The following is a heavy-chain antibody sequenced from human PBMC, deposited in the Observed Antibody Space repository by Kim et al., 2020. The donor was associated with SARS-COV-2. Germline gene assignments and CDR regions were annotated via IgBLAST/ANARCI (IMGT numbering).Heavy chain of an antibody. CDR3: SRGVGDY. V-gene: IGHV3-23*01. CDR2: AGGT. D-gene: IGHD3-16*01. J-gene: IGHJ4*02. Sequence: AGGTLHADSVKGRLTLSRDNSMNILYRQMDSLRAEDTAKYYCSRGVGDYWGQGTQVTVSS.